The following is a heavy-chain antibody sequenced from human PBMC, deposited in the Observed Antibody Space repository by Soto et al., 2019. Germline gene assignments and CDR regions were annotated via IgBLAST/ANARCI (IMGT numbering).Heavy chain of an antibody. CDR1: GYAIPSKS. CDR2: IYPRDSDT. V-gene: IGHV5-51*01. D-gene: IGHD1-26*01. Sequence: GESLKISCERTGYAIPSKSLGWVRQFTGKALEWIGTIYPRDSDTKYSPSFQGQVTISGDKSINTAFLQWNTLEASDTAVFECARHSGSYWHYFDSWGQGTL. J-gene: IGHJ4*02. CDR3: ARHSGSYWHYFDS.